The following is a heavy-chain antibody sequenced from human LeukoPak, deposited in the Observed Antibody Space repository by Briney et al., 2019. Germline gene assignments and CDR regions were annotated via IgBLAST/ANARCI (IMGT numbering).Heavy chain of an antibody. CDR2: IYYSGST. J-gene: IGHJ4*02. D-gene: IGHD3-16*02. V-gene: IGHV4-39*01. Sequence: PSETLSLTCTVSGGSISSSSYYWGWIRQPPGKGLEWVGSIYYSGSTYYNPSLKSRVTISVDTSKNEFSLKLSSVTAADTAVYYCARQVTFGGVIVAHFDYWGQGTLVTVSS. CDR3: ARQVTFGGVIVAHFDY. CDR1: GGSISSSSYY.